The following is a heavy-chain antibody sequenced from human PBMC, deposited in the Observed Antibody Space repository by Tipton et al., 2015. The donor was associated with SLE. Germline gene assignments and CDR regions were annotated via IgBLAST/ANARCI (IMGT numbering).Heavy chain of an antibody. V-gene: IGHV4-4*07. D-gene: IGHD3-10*01. CDR3: AREAMVQGVIDY. Sequence: TLSLTCTVSGGSISGYYWNWIRQPAGRGLEWIGRIYPSGGANYNPSLKSRLSMSVDTSKNQFSLKLSSVTAADTAVYYCAREAMVQGVIDYWGQGTLVTVSS. J-gene: IGHJ4*02. CDR2: IYPSGGA. CDR1: GGSISGYY.